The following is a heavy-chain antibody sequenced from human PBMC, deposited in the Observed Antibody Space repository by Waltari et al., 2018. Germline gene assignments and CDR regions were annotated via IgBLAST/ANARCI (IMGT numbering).Heavy chain of an antibody. V-gene: IGHV4-38-2*01. Sequence: QVQLQESGPGLVKPSETLSLTCAVSGYSISSGYYWGWIRQPPGKGLEWIGSIYHSGSTYYNPSLKSRVTIAGDTSKNQFSLKLSSVTAADTAVYYCARHVTTYYYGSGSYPFYFDYWGQGTLVTVSS. CDR3: ARHVTTYYYGSGSYPFYFDY. CDR2: IYHSGST. D-gene: IGHD3-10*01. CDR1: GYSISSGYY. J-gene: IGHJ4*02.